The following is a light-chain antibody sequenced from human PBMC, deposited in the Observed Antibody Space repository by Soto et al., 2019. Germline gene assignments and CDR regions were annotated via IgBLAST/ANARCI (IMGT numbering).Light chain of an antibody. CDR3: QHSYEVPLT. CDR2: GAF. CDR1: QSISSR. J-gene: IGKJ4*01. Sequence: DIQMTQSPSSLSASVGDRVTITCRASQSISSRLNWYQQKPGKAPKLLIYGAFTLQSGVPSRFSGSGSGTEFTLTISSLQPDDFATYYCQHSYEVPLTFAGGTKVEIK. V-gene: IGKV1-39*01.